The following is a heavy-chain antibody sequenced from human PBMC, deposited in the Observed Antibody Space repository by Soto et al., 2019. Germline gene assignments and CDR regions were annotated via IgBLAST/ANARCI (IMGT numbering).Heavy chain of an antibody. D-gene: IGHD6-19*01. Sequence: EVQLVESGGGLVQPGGSLRLSCAASGFTFSSYSMNWVRQAPGKGLEVVSYISSSSSTIYYADSVKGRFTISRDNAKNSLYLQMNSLRAEDTAVYYCARDLKQWSTPRADYCYYMDVWGKGTTVTVSS. CDR1: GFTFSSYS. V-gene: IGHV3-48*01. CDR3: ARDLKQWSTPRADYCYYMDV. J-gene: IGHJ6*03. CDR2: ISSSSSTI.